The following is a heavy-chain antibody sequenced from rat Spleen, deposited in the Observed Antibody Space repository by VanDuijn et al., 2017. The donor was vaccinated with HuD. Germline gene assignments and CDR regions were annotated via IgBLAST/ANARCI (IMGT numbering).Heavy chain of an antibody. Sequence: EVQLVESGGGLVQPGRSLKLSCAASGFIFSRSAMAWVRQAPTKGLEWVATISYDGSSTYYRDSVKGRYTISRDNAKSTLYLQMDSLRSEDTATYYCAAAGTRVSRFAYWGQGTLVTVSS. D-gene: IGHD1-4*01. CDR1: GFIFSRSA. J-gene: IGHJ3*01. CDR2: ISYDGSST. V-gene: IGHV5-29*01. CDR3: AAAGTRVSRFAY.